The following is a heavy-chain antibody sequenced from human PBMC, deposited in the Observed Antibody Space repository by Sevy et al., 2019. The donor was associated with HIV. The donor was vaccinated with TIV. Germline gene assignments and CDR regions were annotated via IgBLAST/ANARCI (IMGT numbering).Heavy chain of an antibody. V-gene: IGHV4-39*01. CDR3: ARNVDY. CDR2: VHYSGRT. J-gene: IGHJ4*02. Sequence: SETLSLTCTVSGGSISSGNYLWSWIRQTPGKGLEWIGTVHYSGRTYYNPSLKSRVTISEDTSKNQFSLNLNSVTAADTAVYFCARNVDYWGQGTLVTVSS. CDR1: GGSISSGNYL.